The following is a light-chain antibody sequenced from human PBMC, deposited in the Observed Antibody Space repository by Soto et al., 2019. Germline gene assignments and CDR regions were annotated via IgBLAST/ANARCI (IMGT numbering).Light chain of an antibody. CDR2: DVS. CDR3: SSYTTSNTRQIV. J-gene: IGLJ1*01. CDR1: SSDIGGYNY. Sequence: QSVLTQPASVSGSPGQSITISCVGTSSDIGGYNYVSWYQHHPGKVPKLLIYDVSNRPSGISNRFSGSKSDNTASLTISGLQPEDEADYYCSSYTTSNTRQIVFGTGTKVNVL. V-gene: IGLV2-14*03.